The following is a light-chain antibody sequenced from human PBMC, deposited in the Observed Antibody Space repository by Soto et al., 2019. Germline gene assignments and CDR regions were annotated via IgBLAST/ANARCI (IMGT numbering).Light chain of an antibody. J-gene: IGKJ1*01. CDR1: QSVSSN. CDR3: QQYNYFWA. Sequence: EIVMTQSPGTLSVSPGERATLSCRASQSVSSNLAWYQQKPGQAPRLLIYGASTRATGIPARFSGGGSGTEFSLTISSLQPDDFAPYYCQQYNYFWAFGQGTKVDIK. CDR2: GAS. V-gene: IGKV3-15*01.